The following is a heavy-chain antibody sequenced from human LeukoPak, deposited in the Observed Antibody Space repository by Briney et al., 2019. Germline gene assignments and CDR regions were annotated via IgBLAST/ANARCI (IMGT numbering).Heavy chain of an antibody. D-gene: IGHD2-2*02. CDR2: ISSGGSMI. J-gene: IGHJ3*01. Sequence: GGSLRLSCAASGFIFDSYSMNWVRQAPGKGLEWVSYISSGGSMINYADSVRGRFAISRDNANNSLYLQMNSLRADDTAVYYCARDIAPSAIPDAFDFWGLGAMVTVS. V-gene: IGHV3-48*01. CDR3: ARDIAPSAIPDAFDF. CDR1: GFIFDSYS.